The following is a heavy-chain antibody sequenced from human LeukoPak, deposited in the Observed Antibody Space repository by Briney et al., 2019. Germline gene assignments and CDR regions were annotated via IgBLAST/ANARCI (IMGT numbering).Heavy chain of an antibody. D-gene: IGHD2-8*01. J-gene: IGHJ5*02. CDR2: IYYSGST. CDR1: GGSISSYY. Sequence: PSETLSLTCTVSGGSISSYYWSWIRRPPGKGLEWIGYIYYSGSTNYNPSLKSRVTISVDTSKNQFSLKLSSVTAADTAVYYCARGSLGYCTNGVCYAGWFDPWGQGTLVTVSS. CDR3: ARGSLGYCTNGVCYAGWFDP. V-gene: IGHV4-59*01.